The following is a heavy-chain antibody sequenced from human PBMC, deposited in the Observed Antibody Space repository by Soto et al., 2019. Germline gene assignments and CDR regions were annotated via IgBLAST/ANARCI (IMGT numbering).Heavy chain of an antibody. J-gene: IGHJ1*01. CDR1: GFPIANFL. V-gene: IGHV3-49*03. CDR3: IGSVPF. CDR2: IRSQPYGGTT. Sequence: EVYLVESGGGLVEPGRSLRLSCTGSGFPIANFLMSWFRQAPGKGLEWVGFIRSQPYGGTTQYAAAVRGRFTISRDDSKGIADLQMNSLKSEDSGVYYCIGSVPFWGQGTLVTVSS. D-gene: IGHD3-10*01.